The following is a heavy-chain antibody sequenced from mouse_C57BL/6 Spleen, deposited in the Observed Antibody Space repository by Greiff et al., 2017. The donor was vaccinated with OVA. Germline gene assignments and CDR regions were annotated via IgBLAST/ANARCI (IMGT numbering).Heavy chain of an antibody. J-gene: IGHJ3*01. Sequence: VQLQQPGAELVRPGSSVKLSCKASGYTFTSYWMHWVKQRPIQGLDWIGNIDPSDSETHYNQKFKDKATLTVDKSSSTAYMQLSSLTSEDSAVYYCAREGDYDAWFAYWGQGTLVTVSA. D-gene: IGHD2-4*01. CDR2: IDPSDSET. CDR3: AREGDYDAWFAY. V-gene: IGHV1-52*01. CDR1: GYTFTSYW.